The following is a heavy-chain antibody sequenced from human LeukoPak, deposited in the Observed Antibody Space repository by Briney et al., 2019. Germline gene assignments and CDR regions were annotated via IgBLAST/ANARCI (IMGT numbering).Heavy chain of an antibody. CDR1: GYTFSNYW. Sequence: PGESLKISRKGSGYTFSNYWIAWVRQMPGKGPEWMGILNPGDSDTGYSPSFQGQVTFSADKSINTAYLQWTSLKASDTAMYYCARHVRHYDFWSGYPSVMDVWGKGTTVTVSS. CDR2: LNPGDSDT. CDR3: ARHVRHYDFWSGYPSVMDV. V-gene: IGHV5-51*01. D-gene: IGHD3-3*01. J-gene: IGHJ6*03.